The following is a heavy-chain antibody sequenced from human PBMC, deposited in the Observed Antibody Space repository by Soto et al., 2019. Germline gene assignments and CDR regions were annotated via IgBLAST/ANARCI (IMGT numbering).Heavy chain of an antibody. CDR3: APGGGLPRYY. J-gene: IGHJ4*02. Sequence: PSETLSLTCAVYGGSFSGYYWSWIRQPPGKGLEWIGEINHSGSTNYNPSLKSRVTISVDTSKNQFSLKLSSVTAADTAVYYRAPGGGLPRYYWGQGTLVTVSS. CDR1: GGSFSGYY. CDR2: INHSGST. V-gene: IGHV4-34*01. D-gene: IGHD5-12*01.